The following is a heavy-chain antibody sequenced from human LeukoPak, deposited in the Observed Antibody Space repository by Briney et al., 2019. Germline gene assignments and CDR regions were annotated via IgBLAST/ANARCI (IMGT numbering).Heavy chain of an antibody. CDR2: LYHTGST. CDR1: GGSISSNTW. CDR3: ARAGYQGYFDY. Sequence: SETLSLTCAVSGGSISSNTWWSWVRQPPGKGLGWSGELYHTGSTNYNPSLKSRLTISVDKSKNQFSLKLNSVTAADTAVYYCARAGYQGYFDYWGQGTLVTVSS. V-gene: IGHV4-4*02. D-gene: IGHD2-15*01. J-gene: IGHJ4*02.